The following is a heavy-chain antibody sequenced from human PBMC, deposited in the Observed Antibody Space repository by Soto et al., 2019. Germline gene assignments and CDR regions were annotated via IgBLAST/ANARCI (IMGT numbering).Heavy chain of an antibody. CDR1: GYTFINSD. D-gene: IGHD4-17*01. Sequence: QVQLVQSGAAVKKPGASVKVSCKASGYTFINSDINWVRQATGQGLEWMGWMNPNTGNTGYAQKFQGRVTMTRDTSISTAYMELSSLRSEDTAVYYCARIDNGGYSDSKWIASWGQGTLVTVSS. CDR2: MNPNTGNT. J-gene: IGHJ4*02. V-gene: IGHV1-8*01. CDR3: ARIDNGGYSDSKWIAS.